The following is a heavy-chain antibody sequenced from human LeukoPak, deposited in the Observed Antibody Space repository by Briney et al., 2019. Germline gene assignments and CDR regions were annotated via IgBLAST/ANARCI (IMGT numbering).Heavy chain of an antibody. CDR1: GYTFTSYA. D-gene: IGHD3-22*01. CDR2: INAGNGNT. Sequence: ASVKVSCKASGYTFTSYAMHWVRQAPGQRLEWMGWINAGNGNTKYSQKFQGRVTITADESTSTAYMELSSLRSEDTAVYYCARDGAPYYYDSSGYPHSGDYWGQGTLVTVSS. J-gene: IGHJ4*02. CDR3: ARDGAPYYYDSSGYPHSGDY. V-gene: IGHV1-3*01.